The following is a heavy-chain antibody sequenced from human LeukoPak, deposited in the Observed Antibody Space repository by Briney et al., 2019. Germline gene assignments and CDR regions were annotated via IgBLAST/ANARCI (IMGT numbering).Heavy chain of an antibody. CDR2: IYPGDSDT. D-gene: IGHD6-13*01. V-gene: IGHV5-51*01. CDR3: ARQYSSSSGPYYYYMDV. J-gene: IGHJ6*03. Sequence: GQSLKISCKGSGYSFTSYWIGWVRQMPGKGLEGMGIIYPGDSDTRYSPSFQGQVTISADKSISTAYLQWSGLKASDTAMYYCARQYSSSSGPYYYYMDVWGKGTTVTVSS. CDR1: GYSFTSYW.